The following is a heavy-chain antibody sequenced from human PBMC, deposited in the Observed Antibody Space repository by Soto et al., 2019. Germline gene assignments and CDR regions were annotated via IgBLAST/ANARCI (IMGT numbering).Heavy chain of an antibody. D-gene: IGHD3-3*01. CDR1: GGTFSSYA. Sequence: GASVKVSCKASGGTFSSYAISWVRQAPGQGLEWMGGIIPIFGTANYAQKFQGRVTITADESTSTAYMELSSLRSEDTAMYYCARGKLLEWLSSSFDYWGQGTLVTVSS. CDR2: IIPIFGTA. V-gene: IGHV1-69*13. J-gene: IGHJ4*02. CDR3: ARGKLLEWLSSSFDY.